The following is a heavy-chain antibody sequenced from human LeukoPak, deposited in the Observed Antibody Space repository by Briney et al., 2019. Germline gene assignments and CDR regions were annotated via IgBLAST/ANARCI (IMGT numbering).Heavy chain of an antibody. CDR3: ARCCNGYYDYYYYYYMDV. CDR1: GFTFDDYA. D-gene: IGHD4-17*01. Sequence: TGGSLRLSCAASGFTFDDYAMSWVRQAPGKGLEWVSGINWSGGSTAYADSVKGRFTISRDNAKNSLYLQMNSLRAEDTALYYCARCCNGYYDYYYYYYMDVWGKGTTVTVSS. CDR2: INWSGGST. V-gene: IGHV3-20*04. J-gene: IGHJ6*03.